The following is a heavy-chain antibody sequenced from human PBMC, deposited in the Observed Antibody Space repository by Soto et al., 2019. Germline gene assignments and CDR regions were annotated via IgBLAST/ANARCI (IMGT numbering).Heavy chain of an antibody. CDR2: IWFDGSIK. V-gene: IGHV3-33*01. CDR1: GFAFSSYG. Sequence: QVQLAESGGGVVQPGRSLRLSCAASGFAFSSYGMHWVRQAPGKGLEWVAVIWFDGSIKYYGDSAKGRFTISRDNSKNTLYLEMNSLRGEDTAVYYCARGIAGAGTGVDYWGQGTLVTVSS. D-gene: IGHD6-13*01. J-gene: IGHJ4*02. CDR3: ARGIAGAGTGVDY.